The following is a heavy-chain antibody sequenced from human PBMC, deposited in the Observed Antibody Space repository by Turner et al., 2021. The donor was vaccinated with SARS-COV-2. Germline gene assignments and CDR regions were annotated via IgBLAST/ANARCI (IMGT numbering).Heavy chain of an antibody. J-gene: IGHJ6*02. D-gene: IGHD6-19*01. CDR2: FDPEDGET. V-gene: IGHV1-24*01. Sequence: QVQLVQSGAEVKKPGASVKVSCQVSGYTLTELSMHWVRQAPGKGLEWMGGFDPEDGETIYAQKFQGRVTMTEDTSTDTAYMELSSLRSEDTAVYYCATGVAVAGTPSKYYYYYGMDVWGQGTTVTVSS. CDR3: ATGVAVAGTPSKYYYYYGMDV. CDR1: GYTLTELS.